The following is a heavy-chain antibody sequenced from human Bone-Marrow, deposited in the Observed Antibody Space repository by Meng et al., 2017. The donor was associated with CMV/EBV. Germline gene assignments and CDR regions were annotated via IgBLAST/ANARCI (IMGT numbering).Heavy chain of an antibody. CDR1: GYTFTSYG. V-gene: IGHV1-18*01. D-gene: IGHD2-2*01. CDR3: ARWLVVVPAAQIIYYGMDV. Sequence: ASVKVSCKASGYTFTSYGISWVRQAPGQGLEWMGWISAYNGNTNYAQKLQGRVTMTTDTSTSTAYMELRSLRSDDTAVYYCARWLVVVPAAQIIYYGMDVWGQGTTVTVS. J-gene: IGHJ6*02. CDR2: ISAYNGNT.